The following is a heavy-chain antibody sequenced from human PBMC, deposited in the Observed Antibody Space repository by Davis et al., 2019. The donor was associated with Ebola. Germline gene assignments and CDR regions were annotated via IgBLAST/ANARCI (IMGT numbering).Heavy chain of an antibody. V-gene: IGHV1-2*06. CDR3: ARARPLTAGYSSGWFGGDY. J-gene: IGHJ4*02. CDR2: VILKSGAT. D-gene: IGHD6-19*01. CDR1: GYTFTDYN. Sequence: ASVKVSCKASGYTFTDYNIHWMRQAPGQGLEWLGRVILKSGATNYAQKFQGRVTMTTDTSTSTAYMELRSLTSDDTAVYFCARARPLTAGYSSGWFGGDYWGQGTLVTVSS.